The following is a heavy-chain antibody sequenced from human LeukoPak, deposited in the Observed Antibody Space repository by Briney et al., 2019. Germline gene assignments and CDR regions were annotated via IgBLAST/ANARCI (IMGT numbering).Heavy chain of an antibody. D-gene: IGHD3-22*01. V-gene: IGHV4-34*01. Sequence: PSETLSLTCAVYGGSFSGYYWSWIRQPPGKGLEWIGEINHSGSTNYNPSLKSRVTISVDTSKNQFSLKLSSVTAADTAVYYCARLPPTYYYDSSGYYIDDYWGQGTLVTVSS. J-gene: IGHJ4*02. CDR3: ARLPPTYYYDSSGYYIDDY. CDR2: INHSGST. CDR1: GGSFSGYY.